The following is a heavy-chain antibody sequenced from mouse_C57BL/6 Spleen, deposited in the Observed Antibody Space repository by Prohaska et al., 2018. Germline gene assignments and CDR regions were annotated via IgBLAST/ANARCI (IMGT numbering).Heavy chain of an antibody. CDR2: ISSGSSTI. CDR1: GFTFSDYG. Sequence: GGGLVKPGGSLKLSCAASGFTFSDYGMHWVRQAPEKGLEWVAYISSGSSTIYYVDTVKSRFTISRDNAKNTLFLQMTSLRSEDTAMYYCARGYYGMDYWGQGTSVTVSS. CDR3: ARGYYGMDY. D-gene: IGHD1-2*01. V-gene: IGHV5-17*01. J-gene: IGHJ4*01.